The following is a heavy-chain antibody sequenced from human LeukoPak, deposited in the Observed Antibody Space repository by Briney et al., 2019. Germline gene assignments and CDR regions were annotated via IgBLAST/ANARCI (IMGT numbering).Heavy chain of an antibody. V-gene: IGHV4-34*01. CDR2: INHSGST. D-gene: IGHD6-6*01. CDR3: ARLIGNAAIAARPEDFDY. J-gene: IGHJ4*02. Sequence: SETLSLTCAVYSESFVGYYWSWIRQPPGKGLEWIGEINHSGSTNYNPSLKSRVTISVDTSKNQFSLKLSSVTAADTAVYYCARLIGNAAIAARPEDFDYWGQGTLVTVSS. CDR1: SESFVGYY.